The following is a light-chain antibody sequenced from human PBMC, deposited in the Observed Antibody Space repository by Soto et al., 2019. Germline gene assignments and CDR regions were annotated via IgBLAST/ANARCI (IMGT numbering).Light chain of an antibody. CDR2: GAS. J-gene: IGKJ1*01. CDR3: QQYGSSGT. CDR1: QSVSNNY. V-gene: IGKV3-20*01. Sequence: EIVLTQSPGTLSLSPGERATLSCRASQSVSNNYLAWYQKTPGQAPRLLIYGASNRATGIPDRFSGSGSGTDFTLTISRLEPEDFSVYYCQQYGSSGTFGQGTKVEIK.